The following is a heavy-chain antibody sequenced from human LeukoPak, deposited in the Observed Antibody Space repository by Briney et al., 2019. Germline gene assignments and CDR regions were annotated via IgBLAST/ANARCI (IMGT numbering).Heavy chain of an antibody. D-gene: IGHD4-11*01. V-gene: IGHV4-34*01. J-gene: IGHJ4*02. CDR3: ARRTTVTIPFGY. CDR2: INHSGST. CDR1: GGSFSGYY. Sequence: SETLSLTCAVYGGSFSGYYWSWIRQPPGKGLEWSGEINHSGSTNYNPSLKSRVTISVDKSKNQFSLKLSSVTAADTAVYYCARRTTVTIPFGYWGQGTLVAVSS.